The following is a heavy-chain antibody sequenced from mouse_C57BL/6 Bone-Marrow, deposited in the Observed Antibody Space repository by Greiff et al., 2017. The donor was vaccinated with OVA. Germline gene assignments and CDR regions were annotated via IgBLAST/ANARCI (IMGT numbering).Heavy chain of an antibody. CDR3: ARLPYYYGPRGYFDV. CDR1: GYAFSSSW. J-gene: IGHJ1*03. V-gene: IGHV1-82*01. Sequence: VQLKESGPELVKPGASVKISCKASGYAFSSSWMNWVKQRPGKGLEWIGRIYPGDGDTNYNGKFKGKATLTADKSSSTAYMQLSSLTSEDSAVYFCARLPYYYGPRGYFDVWGTGTTVTVSS. CDR2: IYPGDGDT. D-gene: IGHD1-1*01.